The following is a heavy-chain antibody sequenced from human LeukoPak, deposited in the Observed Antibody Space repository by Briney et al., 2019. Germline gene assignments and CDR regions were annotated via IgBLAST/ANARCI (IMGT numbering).Heavy chain of an antibody. Sequence: ASVKVSCKASGGTFSSYAISWVRQAPGQGLEWMGGIIPIFGTANYAQKFQGRVTITTDESTSTAYMELSSLRSEDTAVYYCARSPNFDWPPDAFDIWGQGTMVTVSS. CDR3: ARSPNFDWPPDAFDI. V-gene: IGHV1-69*05. CDR1: GGTFSSYA. CDR2: IIPIFGTA. D-gene: IGHD3-9*01. J-gene: IGHJ3*02.